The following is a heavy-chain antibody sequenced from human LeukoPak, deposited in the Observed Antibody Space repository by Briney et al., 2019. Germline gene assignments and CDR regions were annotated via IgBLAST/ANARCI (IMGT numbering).Heavy chain of an antibody. Sequence: ASVKVSCKASGYTFTSYGISWVRQAPGQGLEWMGWISVYNGNTNYAQKLQGRVTMTTDTSTSTAFMELRSLTSDDTAVYYCATLSDYRGSRPFDIWGQGTMVTVSS. CDR1: GYTFTSYG. V-gene: IGHV1-18*01. CDR2: ISVYNGNT. D-gene: IGHD4-23*01. CDR3: ATLSDYRGSRPFDI. J-gene: IGHJ3*02.